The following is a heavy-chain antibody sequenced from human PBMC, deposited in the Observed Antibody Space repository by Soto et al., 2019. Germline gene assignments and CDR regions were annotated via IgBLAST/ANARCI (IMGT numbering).Heavy chain of an antibody. CDR2: IYHSGSI. J-gene: IGHJ6*02. Sequence: PSETLSLTCPVSGGSINSADYYWSWIRQPPGKGLEWIGYIYHSGSIYYNPSLRSRLTISVDTSKNQFSLKLSSVTAADTAVHYCAAVAPRKLTFPFYGVDVWGQGITVTVS. D-gene: IGHD3-16*01. V-gene: IGHV4-30-4*01. CDR3: AAVAPRKLTFPFYGVDV. CDR1: GGSINSADYY.